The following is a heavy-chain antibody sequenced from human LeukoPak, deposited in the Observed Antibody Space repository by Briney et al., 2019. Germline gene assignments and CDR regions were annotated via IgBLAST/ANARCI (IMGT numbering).Heavy chain of an antibody. CDR2: ISPDGDRE. Sequence: PGGSLRLSCAASGLTFSSHWMSWVRQAPGQRLEWVANISPDGDRENYVDSVKGRFSISRDNAKNSLFLQMHSLRVEDTAVYYCASKFPYCSGGSCALGGPGTLVTVSS. CDR3: ASKFPYCSGGSCAL. V-gene: IGHV3-7*01. J-gene: IGHJ4*02. CDR1: GLTFSSHW. D-gene: IGHD2-15*01.